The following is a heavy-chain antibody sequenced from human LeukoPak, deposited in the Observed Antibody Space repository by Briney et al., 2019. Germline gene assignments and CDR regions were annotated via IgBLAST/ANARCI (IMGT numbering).Heavy chain of an antibody. CDR2: FDPEDGEI. D-gene: IGHD3-16*01. CDR3: ATSVPSLRLGELTSFFDY. V-gene: IGHV1-24*01. CDR1: GYTLTELS. J-gene: IGHJ4*02. Sequence: ASVKVSCEVSGYTLTELSMHWVRQAPGKGLEWMGGFDPEDGEIIYAQKFQGRVTMTEDTSTDTAYMELSSLRSEDTAVYYCATSVPSLRLGELTSFFDYWGQGTLVTVSS.